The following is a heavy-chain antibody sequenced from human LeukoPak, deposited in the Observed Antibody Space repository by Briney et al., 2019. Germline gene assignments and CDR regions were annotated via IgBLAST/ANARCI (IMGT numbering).Heavy chain of an antibody. D-gene: IGHD3-22*01. CDR1: GFTFSNYW. CDR3: ARDLSWGDSSGYYRHAFDI. CDR2: INPDGSTT. V-gene: IGHV3-74*01. Sequence: XGALRLSCAASGFTFSNYWMHWVRQDPGKGLVGVSFINPDGSTTNYADSVKGRFTISRDNAKNALYLQMNSLRAEDTAVYYCARDLSWGDSSGYYRHAFDIRGQGTMVTVSS. J-gene: IGHJ3*02.